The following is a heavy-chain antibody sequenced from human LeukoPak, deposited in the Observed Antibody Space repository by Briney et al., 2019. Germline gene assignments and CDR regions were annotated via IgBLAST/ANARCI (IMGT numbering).Heavy chain of an antibody. CDR2: IYSGGST. J-gene: IGHJ4*02. CDR3: ARETYDYDSSGYYDY. CDR1: GFTVSSNY. V-gene: IGHV3-66*01. D-gene: IGHD3-22*01. Sequence: GGSLRLSCAASGFTVSSNYMSWVRQAPGKGLEWVSVIYSGGSTYYADSVKGRFTISRDNAKNSLYLQMNSLRAEDTAVYYCARETYDYDSSGYYDYWGQGTLVTVSS.